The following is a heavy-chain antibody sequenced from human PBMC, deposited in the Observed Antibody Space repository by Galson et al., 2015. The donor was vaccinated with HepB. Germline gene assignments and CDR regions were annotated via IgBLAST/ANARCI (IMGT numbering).Heavy chain of an antibody. Sequence: SVKVSCKASGCTFSTHAMSWVRQAPGQGLEWMGGITPLFGTAKYAQKFQGRVTITADEPTSTAYMELRSLGFEDTAVYYCAREGVAASANPVDYWGQGNLVTVSS. V-gene: IGHV1-69*13. CDR3: AREGVAASANPVDY. CDR2: ITPLFGTA. CDR1: GCTFSTHA. J-gene: IGHJ4*02. D-gene: IGHD6-13*01.